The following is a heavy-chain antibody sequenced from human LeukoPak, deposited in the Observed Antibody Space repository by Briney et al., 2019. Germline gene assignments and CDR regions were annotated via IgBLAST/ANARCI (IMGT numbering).Heavy chain of an antibody. Sequence: ASVKVSCKASGYTFTGYYMHWVRQAPGQGLEWMGGIIPIFGTANYAQKFQGRVTITADESTSTAYMELSSLRSEDTAVYYCARDSITSSGWFYWGQGTLVTVSS. D-gene: IGHD6-19*01. CDR3: ARDSITSSGWFY. J-gene: IGHJ4*02. V-gene: IGHV1-69*13. CDR1: GYTFTGYY. CDR2: IIPIFGTA.